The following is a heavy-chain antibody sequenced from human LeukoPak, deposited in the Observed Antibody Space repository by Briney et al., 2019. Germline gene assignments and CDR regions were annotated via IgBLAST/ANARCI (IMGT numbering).Heavy chain of an antibody. J-gene: IGHJ6*02. V-gene: IGHV3-30*18. CDR2: VTYDGSKA. Sequence: GGSLRLSCAASGFTFRNYGMHWVRQVPGKGLEWLGVVTYDGSKAFYADSVKGRLTISRDNSKNTLYLQMNTLRVEDRAVYFCAKDQRTMTRCMDVWGQGTAVIVSS. CDR3: AKDQRTMTRCMDV. D-gene: IGHD2-2*01. CDR1: GFTFRNYG.